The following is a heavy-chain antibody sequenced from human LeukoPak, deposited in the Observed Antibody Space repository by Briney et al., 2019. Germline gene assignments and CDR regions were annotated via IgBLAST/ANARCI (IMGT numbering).Heavy chain of an antibody. CDR3: TSNSGYEKGF. D-gene: IGHD5-12*01. CDR1: GFTFSSYE. Sequence: GGSLRLSCAASGFTFSSYEMNWVRQAPGKGLEWVSYISSSGSTIYYADSVKGRFTISRDNSKNMLYLQMNSLRTEDTAVYYCTSNSGYEKGFWGQGNLVTVSS. CDR2: ISSSGSTI. J-gene: IGHJ4*02. V-gene: IGHV3-48*03.